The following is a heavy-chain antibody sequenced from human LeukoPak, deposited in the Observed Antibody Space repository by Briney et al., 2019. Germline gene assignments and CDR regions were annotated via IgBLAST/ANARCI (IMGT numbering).Heavy chain of an antibody. Sequence: ASVKVSCKASGYTFTSYGISWVRQAPGQGLEWMGWISAYNGNTNYAQKLQGRVTMTTDTSTSTAYMELRSLRSDDTAVYYCARDLRLAAAGTRGMCMGYWGQGTLVTVSS. CDR3: ARDLRLAAAGTRGMCMGY. V-gene: IGHV1-18*01. CDR2: ISAYNGNT. CDR1: GYTFTSYG. D-gene: IGHD6-13*01. J-gene: IGHJ4*02.